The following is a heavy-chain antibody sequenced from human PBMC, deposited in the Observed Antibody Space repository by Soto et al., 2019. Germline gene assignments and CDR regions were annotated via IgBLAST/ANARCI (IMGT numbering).Heavy chain of an antibody. CDR3: ARSPAYYDILTGYYYMDV. Sequence: ASVKVSCKASGYTFTSYYMHWVRQAPGQGLEWMGIINPSGGSTSYAQKFQGRVTMTRDTSTSTVYMELSGLRSEDTAVYYCARSPAYYDILTGYYYMDVWGKGTTVTVSS. V-gene: IGHV1-46*03. CDR2: INPSGGST. D-gene: IGHD3-9*01. CDR1: GYTFTSYY. J-gene: IGHJ6*03.